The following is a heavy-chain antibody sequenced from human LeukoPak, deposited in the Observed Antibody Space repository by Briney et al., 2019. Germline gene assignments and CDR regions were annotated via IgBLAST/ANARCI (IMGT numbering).Heavy chain of an antibody. J-gene: IGHJ4*02. CDR1: GGSISSSSYY. D-gene: IGHD3-10*01. CDR2: IYYSGST. CDR3: ARMVTMVRALDY. Sequence: SETLSLTCTVSGGSISSSSYYWGWIRQPPGKGLEWIGSIYYSGSTYYNPSLKSRVTISVDTSKNQFSLKLSSVTAADTAVYYCARMVTMVRALDYWGQGTLVTVSS. V-gene: IGHV4-39*07.